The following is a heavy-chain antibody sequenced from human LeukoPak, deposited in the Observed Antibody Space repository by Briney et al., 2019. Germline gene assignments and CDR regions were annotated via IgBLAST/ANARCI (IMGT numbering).Heavy chain of an antibody. CDR3: ARGGGLDV. CDR1: GFTFSSYA. Sequence: GSLRLSCAASGFTFSSYAMNWARQAPGKGLEWVASINHNGNVNYYVDSVKGRFTTSRDNAKNSLYLQMSNLRAEDTAVYFCARGGGLDVWGQGATVTVSS. D-gene: IGHD3-16*01. J-gene: IGHJ6*02. V-gene: IGHV3-7*03. CDR2: INHNGNVN.